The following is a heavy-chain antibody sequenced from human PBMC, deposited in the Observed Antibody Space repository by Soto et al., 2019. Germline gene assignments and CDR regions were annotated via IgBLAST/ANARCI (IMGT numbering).Heavy chain of an antibody. J-gene: IGHJ5*02. CDR3: ARIPCGNYYTENFFDP. CDR2: IDWDDNT. D-gene: IGHD3-22*01. V-gene: IGHV2-70*01. Sequence: SVPTLVNPTQTLTLTCTFSGFSLTTNGMCLSWIRQPPGKALEWLALIDWDDNTYYSTSLNNRLTLSKDTSKNQVVLLVRHMGPVDTATYYCARIPCGNYYTENFFDPWGQGIPVTVSS. CDR1: GFSLTTNGMC.